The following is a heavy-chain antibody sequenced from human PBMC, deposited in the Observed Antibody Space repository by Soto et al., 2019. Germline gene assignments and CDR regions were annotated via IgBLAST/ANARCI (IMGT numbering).Heavy chain of an antibody. J-gene: IGHJ4*02. CDR1: AYSIGSGYY. V-gene: IGHV4-38-2*02. Sequence: SETLSLTCAVSAYSIGSGYYWGWIRQPPGKGLEWIGSIYHSVTTYYNPSLKSRVTMSVDTSKNQFSLKLSSVTATDKAVYYCARDRNAAVHTNFDYCGRGTLVTVSS. D-gene: IGHD6-13*01. CDR2: IYHSVTT. CDR3: ARDRNAAVHTNFDY.